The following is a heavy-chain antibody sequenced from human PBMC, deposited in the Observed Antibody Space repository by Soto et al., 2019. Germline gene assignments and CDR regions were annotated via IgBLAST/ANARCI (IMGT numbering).Heavy chain of an antibody. CDR2: ISWNSGSI. D-gene: IGHD6-13*01. V-gene: IGHV3-9*01. J-gene: IGHJ6*03. CDR3: AKVAGYSSSWDYYYYMDV. CDR1: GFTFYDYA. Sequence: GGSLRLSCAASGFTFYDYAMHWVRQAPGKGLEWVSGISWNSGSIGYADSVKGRFTISRDNAKNSLYLQMNSLRAEDTALYYCAKVAGYSSSWDYYYYMDVWGKGTTVTVSS.